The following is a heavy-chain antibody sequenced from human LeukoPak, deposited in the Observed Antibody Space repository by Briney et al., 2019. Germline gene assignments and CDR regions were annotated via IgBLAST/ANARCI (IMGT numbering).Heavy chain of an antibody. J-gene: IGHJ4*02. D-gene: IGHD1-20*01. V-gene: IGHV3-30*03. Sequence: GGSLRLSCAASGFSFSNYGMSWVRQAPGKGLEWVAVISYDGSNKYYADSVKGRFTISRDNSKNTLYLQMNSLRAEDTAVYYCARGLDNWNVYIFDNWGLGTLVTVSS. CDR2: ISYDGSNK. CDR3: ARGLDNWNVYIFDN. CDR1: GFSFSNYG.